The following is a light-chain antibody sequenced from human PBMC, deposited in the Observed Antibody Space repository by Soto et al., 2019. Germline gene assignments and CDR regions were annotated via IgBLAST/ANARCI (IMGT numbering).Light chain of an antibody. CDR2: SAS. J-gene: IGKJ1*01. Sequence: EEGMRQSPGTVSVSPGEQATLSCWASQSVGSNGAWYQQKPGQAPRLLISSASTRATGIPARFSGTGSGTEFTLTISSLESEDFAIYYCQQYMNWPPKTFGQGTRVEIK. CDR3: QQYMNWPPKT. CDR1: QSVGSN. V-gene: IGKV3-15*01.